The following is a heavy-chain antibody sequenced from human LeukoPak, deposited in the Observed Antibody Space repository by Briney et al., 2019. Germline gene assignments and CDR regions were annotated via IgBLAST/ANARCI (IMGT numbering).Heavy chain of an antibody. D-gene: IGHD2-15*01. CDR2: IFYSGTT. Sequence: SETLSLTCTVSGGSISSSSYYWGWIRQPPGKGLEWIGNIFYSGTTYYNPSLMSRATISVDTSKNQFSLKMRSVTAADTAVYYCARVLRGGTYYFDYWGQGTLVTVSS. CDR1: GGSISSSSYY. J-gene: IGHJ4*02. V-gene: IGHV4-39*01. CDR3: ARVLRGGTYYFDY.